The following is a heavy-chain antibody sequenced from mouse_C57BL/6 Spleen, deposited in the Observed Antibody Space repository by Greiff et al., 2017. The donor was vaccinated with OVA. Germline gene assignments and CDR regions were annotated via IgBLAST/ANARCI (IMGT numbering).Heavy chain of an antibody. CDR1: GFTFSDYG. D-gene: IGHD1-1*01. CDR3: ARATKVVGPFAY. Sequence: DVMLVESGGGLVKPGGSLKLSCAASGFTFSDYGMHWVRQAPEKGLEWVAYISSGSSTIYYADTVKGRFTISRDNAKNTLFLQMTSLRSEDTAMYYCARATKVVGPFAYRGQGNLVNGSA. V-gene: IGHV5-17*01. J-gene: IGHJ3*01. CDR2: ISSGSSTI.